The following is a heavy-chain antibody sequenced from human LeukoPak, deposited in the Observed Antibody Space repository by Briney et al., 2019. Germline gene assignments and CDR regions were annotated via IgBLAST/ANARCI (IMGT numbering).Heavy chain of an antibody. CDR2: TKEGGSST. V-gene: IGHV3-74*01. Sequence: GGSLRLSCAASGFXFSTDWMHWVRQAPGQGLVWVSRTKEGGSSTSYADSVKGRFTISRDNAKNTLYLQMNSLRGDDTAVYYCARGGPEPVDYWGQGTLVTVSS. D-gene: IGHD1-14*01. CDR1: GFXFSTDW. CDR3: ARGGPEPVDY. J-gene: IGHJ4*02.